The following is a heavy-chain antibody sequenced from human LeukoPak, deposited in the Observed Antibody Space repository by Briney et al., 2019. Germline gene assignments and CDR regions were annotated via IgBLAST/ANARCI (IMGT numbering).Heavy chain of an antibody. D-gene: IGHD5-18*01. CDR2: ISWNSGSA. J-gene: IGHJ4*02. Sequence: GGSLRLSCAASGFTFDDYAMHWVRQAPGQGLEWVSGISWNSGSAGYADSVKGRFAISRDNAKNSLYLHMNSLRAEDTALYLCAKGHSYGWFTYFDNWGQGTLVTVSS. CDR1: GFTFDDYA. CDR3: AKGHSYGWFTYFDN. V-gene: IGHV3-9*01.